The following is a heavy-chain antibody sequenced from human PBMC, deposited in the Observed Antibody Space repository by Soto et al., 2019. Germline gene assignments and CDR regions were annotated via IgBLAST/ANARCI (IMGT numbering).Heavy chain of an antibody. CDR1: GFTFTDYY. CDR3: ARDEDGYNYGAFDI. D-gene: IGHD5-12*01. Sequence: ASVKVSCKPSGFTFTDYYIHWVRQAPGQGLEWMGWINAGNGNTKYSQKFQGRVTITRDTSASTAYMELSSLRSEDTAVYYCARDEDGYNYGAFDIWGQGTMVTVSS. CDR2: INAGNGNT. J-gene: IGHJ3*02. V-gene: IGHV1-3*01.